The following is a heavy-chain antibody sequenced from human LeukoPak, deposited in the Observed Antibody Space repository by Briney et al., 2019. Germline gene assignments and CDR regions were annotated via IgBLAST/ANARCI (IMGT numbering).Heavy chain of an antibody. CDR3: ARDPTYYYDSSAYPFFDY. D-gene: IGHD3-22*01. CDR1: GFTFSSYG. V-gene: IGHV3-33*01. J-gene: IGHJ4*02. Sequence: GRSLRLSCAASGFTFSSYGMHWVRQAPGKGLEWVAVIWYDGNNTYYADSVKGRFTISRDNSKNTLRLQMNSLRAEDTAVYYCARDPTYYYDSSAYPFFDYWGQGTLVTVSS. CDR2: IWYDGNNT.